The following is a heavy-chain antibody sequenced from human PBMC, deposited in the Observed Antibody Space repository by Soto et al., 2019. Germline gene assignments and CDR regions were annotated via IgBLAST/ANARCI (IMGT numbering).Heavy chain of an antibody. D-gene: IGHD4-17*01. CDR3: ASEDKDPGEHYYYYMDV. CDR2: INPNSGGT. Sequence: ASVKVSCKASGYTFTGYYMHLVRQAPGQGLEWMGWINPNSGGTNYAQKFQGRVTITADKSTSTAYMELSSLRSEDTAVYYCASEDKDPGEHYYYYMDVWGKGTTVTVSS. CDR1: GYTFTGYY. V-gene: IGHV1-2*02. J-gene: IGHJ6*03.